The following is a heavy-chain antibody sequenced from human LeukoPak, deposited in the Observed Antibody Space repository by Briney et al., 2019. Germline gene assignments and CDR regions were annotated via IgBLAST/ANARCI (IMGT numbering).Heavy chain of an antibody. D-gene: IGHD2-2*01. Sequence: PGGSLRLSCAASGFTFSSYGMSWVRQAPGKGLEWVSAISGSGGNTYYADSVKGRFTISRDNSKNTLYLQMNSLRAEDTAVYYCAKDSLLCSSTSCRMAVFDYWGQGTLVTVSS. CDR1: GFTFSSYG. V-gene: IGHV3-23*01. J-gene: IGHJ4*02. CDR3: AKDSLLCSSTSCRMAVFDY. CDR2: ISGSGGNT.